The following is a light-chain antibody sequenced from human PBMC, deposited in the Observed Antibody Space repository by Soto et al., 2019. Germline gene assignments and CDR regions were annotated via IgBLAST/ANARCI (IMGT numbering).Light chain of an antibody. CDR1: QSVSSN. CDR2: GAS. CDR3: QQYNNWPCT. J-gene: IGKJ2*02. Sequence: EIVMTQSPATLSVSPGERATLSCRASQSVSSNLAWYQQKPGQAPRLLIYGASTRATGIPARFSGSGSGTEFTLTIRSLQSEDFAVYYCQQYNNWPCTFGQGTKLEIK. V-gene: IGKV3-15*01.